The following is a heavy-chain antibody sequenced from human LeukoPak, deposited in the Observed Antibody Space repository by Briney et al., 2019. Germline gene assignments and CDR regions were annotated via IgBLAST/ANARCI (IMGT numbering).Heavy chain of an antibody. CDR1: GFTVSDYY. CDR2: IDRSGSYT. CDR3: ARDLTVGPIFIDY. J-gene: IGHJ4*02. Sequence: GGSLRLSCAASGFTVSDYYMNWIRQAPGKGLEWVSYIDRSGSYTNYADSVKDRFTISRDNAKNSLYLQMNSLRAEDTAVYYCARDLTVGPIFIDYWGQGALFAGSS. D-gene: IGHD1-26*01. V-gene: IGHV3-11*06.